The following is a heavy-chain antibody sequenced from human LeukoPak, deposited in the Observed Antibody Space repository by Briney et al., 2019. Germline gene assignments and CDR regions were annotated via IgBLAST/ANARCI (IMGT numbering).Heavy chain of an antibody. CDR1: GFTFSDYY. Sequence: GGSLRLSCAASGFTFSDYYISWIRQAPGKGLEWVSDISPSGDIISYADSVKGRFIISRDYAKESLHLQMNSLRVEDSAVYYCARETVSGTFDYWGQGTQVTVSS. V-gene: IGHV3-11*01. D-gene: IGHD6-19*01. J-gene: IGHJ4*02. CDR3: ARETVSGTFDY. CDR2: ISPSGDII.